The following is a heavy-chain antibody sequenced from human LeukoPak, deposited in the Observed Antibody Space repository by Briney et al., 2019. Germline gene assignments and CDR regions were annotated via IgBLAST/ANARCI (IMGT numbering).Heavy chain of an antibody. Sequence: ASVKVSCKASGYTFTSYAMHWVRQAPGQRLEWMGWINAGNGNTKYSQKFQGRVTITRDTSASTAYMELSSLRSEDTAVYYCAIVDPDRDYYGMDVWAKGPRSPSP. D-gene: IGHD3-22*01. J-gene: IGHJ6*02. CDR2: INAGNGNT. V-gene: IGHV1-3*01. CDR1: GYTFTSYA. CDR3: AIVDPDRDYYGMDV.